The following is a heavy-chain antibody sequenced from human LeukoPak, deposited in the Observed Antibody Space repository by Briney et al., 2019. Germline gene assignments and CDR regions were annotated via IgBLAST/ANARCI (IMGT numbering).Heavy chain of an antibody. Sequence: RPSETLSLTCIVSGGSINTYFWTWIRQPPGKGLEWIGYINYSGSTNSNPSLKSRLAMSVDTSKNQFSVKLTSVTAADTAVYYCARQHSPGYFDYWGQGTLVTVSS. CDR2: INYSGST. V-gene: IGHV4-59*08. CDR1: GGSINTYF. J-gene: IGHJ4*02. CDR3: ARQHSPGYFDY. D-gene: IGHD1-14*01.